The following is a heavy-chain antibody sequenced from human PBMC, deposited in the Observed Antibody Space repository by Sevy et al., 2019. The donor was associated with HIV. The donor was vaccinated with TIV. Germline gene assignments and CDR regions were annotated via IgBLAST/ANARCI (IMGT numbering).Heavy chain of an antibody. Sequence: GGSLRLSCAASGFTFSKYSMSWVRQPPGKGLEWVSTLSFGCGEINYEDSVKGRFAFSTDNSQSSVYLQMNNLRPEDTAVYYCAREGCTKPHDYWGQGTLVTVSS. CDR2: LSFGCGEI. J-gene: IGHJ4*02. V-gene: IGHV3-23*01. CDR3: AREGCTKPHDY. D-gene: IGHD2-8*01. CDR1: GFTFSKYS.